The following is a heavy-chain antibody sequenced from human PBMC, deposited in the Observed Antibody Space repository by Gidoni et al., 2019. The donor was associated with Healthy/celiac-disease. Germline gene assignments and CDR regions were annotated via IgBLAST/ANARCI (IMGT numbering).Heavy chain of an antibody. V-gene: IGHV1-69*01. CDR3: ARTRARYSSSWWYWFDP. Sequence: QVQLVQSGAEAMKPGSSVTASCKASGGTFSSYAISWVRQAPGQGLAWVGGIIPIFGAANYAQKFQGRVTITAEESTSTAYLELSSLRSEDTAVYYCARTRARYSSSWWYWFDPWGQGTLVTVSS. CDR2: IIPIFGAA. CDR1: GGTFSSYA. D-gene: IGHD6-13*01. J-gene: IGHJ5*02.